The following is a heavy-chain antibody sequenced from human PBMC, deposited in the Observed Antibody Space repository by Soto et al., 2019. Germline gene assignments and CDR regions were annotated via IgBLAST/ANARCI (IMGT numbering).Heavy chain of an antibody. V-gene: IGHV3-30*18. CDR2: ISHVEGIE. J-gene: IGHJ4*02. CDR1: GFTFSNYG. D-gene: IGHD2-2*01. Sequence: QVQLVESGGGVVQPGRSLRLSCAGSGFTFSNYGMQWVRQAPGKGLEWVAGISHVEGIESFADSVKDRFTISRDKSKNTVYLQMSSLRIEDTAVYFCAKRRGYCSSTSCLSFDTWGQGTLVTVSS. CDR3: AKRRGYCSSTSCLSFDT.